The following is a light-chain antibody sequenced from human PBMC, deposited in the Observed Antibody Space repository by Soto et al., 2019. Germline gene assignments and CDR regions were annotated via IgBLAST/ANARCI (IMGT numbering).Light chain of an antibody. CDR1: SNDVGGYNL. Sequence: QSALTQPASVSGSPGQSITISCTGTSNDVGGYNLVSWYQQSPGKVPKLLIYNVSNRPSVVSDRFSGSKSGNTASLTISGLQAEDESDYFCTSCTSDSLYVFGTGTKLTVL. CDR2: NVS. J-gene: IGLJ1*01. CDR3: TSCTSDSLYV. V-gene: IGLV2-14*01.